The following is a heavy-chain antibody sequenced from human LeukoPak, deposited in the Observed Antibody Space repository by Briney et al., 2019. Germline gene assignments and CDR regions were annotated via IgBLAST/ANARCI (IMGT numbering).Heavy chain of an antibody. D-gene: IGHD6-13*01. CDR2: ISGSGGST. CDR3: ARRGYSSSWGYYYYYYMDV. J-gene: IGHJ6*03. V-gene: IGHV3-23*01. Sequence: GSLRLSCAASGFTFSSYAMSWVRQAPGKGLEWVSAISGSGGSTYYADSVKGRFTISRDNSKNTLYLQMNSLRAEDTAVYYCARRGYSSSWGYYYYYYMDVWGKGTTVTVSS. CDR1: GFTFSSYA.